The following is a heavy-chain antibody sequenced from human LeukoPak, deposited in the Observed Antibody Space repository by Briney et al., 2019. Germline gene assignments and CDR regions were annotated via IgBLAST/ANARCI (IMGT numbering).Heavy chain of an antibody. CDR1: GGSISSSNW. V-gene: IGHV4-4*02. J-gene: IGHJ4*02. CDR3: ARQKLYFAPPMGFDY. Sequence: EPSETLSLTCAVSGGSISSSNWWSWVRQPPGKGLEWIGEIYHSGSTNYNPSLMSRVTISVDKSKNQFSLKLSSVTAADTAVYYCARQKLYFAPPMGFDYWGQGSLVTVSS. CDR2: IYHSGST. D-gene: IGHD3-9*01.